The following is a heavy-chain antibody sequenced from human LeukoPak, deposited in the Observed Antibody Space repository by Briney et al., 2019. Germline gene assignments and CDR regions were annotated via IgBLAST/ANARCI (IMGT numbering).Heavy chain of an antibody. CDR2: IYYSGST. J-gene: IGHJ4*02. CDR1: GGSISTGGYY. CDR3: ARGRIWSGYSTTVYFDY. Sequence: SQTLSLTCTVSGGSISTGGYYWSCLRQHPGRGLEWFVNIYYSGSTYYNPSLKSRVSISVDTSKNQFSLKLSSVTAADTAVYYCARGRIWSGYSTTVYFDYWGQGTLVTVSS. D-gene: IGHD3-3*01. V-gene: IGHV4-31*03.